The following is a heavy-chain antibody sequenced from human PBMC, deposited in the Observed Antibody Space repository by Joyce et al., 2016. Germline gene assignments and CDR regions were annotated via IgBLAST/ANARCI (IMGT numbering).Heavy chain of an antibody. Sequence: QGQLVESGGGVVQPGRSLRLSCSASGFTLSNYGMHWVRQAPGKGLEWVAVISYDGSNKHYGDSVKGRFAISRDNAKNTLYLQMNSLRAEDTAVYYCAGGILTGYFDYWGQGTLVTVSS. J-gene: IGHJ4*02. CDR2: ISYDGSNK. CDR3: AGGILTGYFDY. D-gene: IGHD3-9*01. CDR1: GFTLSNYG. V-gene: IGHV3-30*03.